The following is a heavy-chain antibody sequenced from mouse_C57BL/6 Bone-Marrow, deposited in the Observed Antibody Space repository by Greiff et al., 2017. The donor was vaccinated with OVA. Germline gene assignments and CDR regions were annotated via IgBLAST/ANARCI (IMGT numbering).Heavy chain of an antibody. CDR3: ARGIAY. V-gene: IGHV5-6*01. CDR2: ISSGGSYT. CDR1: GFTFSSYG. J-gene: IGHJ3*01. Sequence: EVKLVESGGDLVKPGGSLKLSCAASGFTFSSYGMSWVRQTPDKRLEWVATISSGGSYTYYPDSVKGRFTISRDTAKNTLYLQRSSLKSEDTAMDYCARGIAYWGQGTLVTVSA.